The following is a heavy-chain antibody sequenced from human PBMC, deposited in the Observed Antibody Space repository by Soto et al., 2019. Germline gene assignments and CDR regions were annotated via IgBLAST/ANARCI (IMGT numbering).Heavy chain of an antibody. CDR3: AKGMVPDQ. V-gene: IGHV3-23*01. Sequence: EVHLLESGGGFVQPGGSLRLSCAASGFSFRQYAMIWVRQAPGKGLEWVSAITATGTHYADSVKGRFTISRDSSKITLYLDINNLRVEDTAVYYCAKGMVPDQWGQGTLITVSS. D-gene: IGHD6-13*01. CDR2: ITATGT. J-gene: IGHJ5*02. CDR1: GFSFRQYA.